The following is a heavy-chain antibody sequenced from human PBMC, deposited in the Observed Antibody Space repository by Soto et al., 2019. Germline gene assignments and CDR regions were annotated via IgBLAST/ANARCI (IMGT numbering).Heavy chain of an antibody. CDR1: GYTFTSYA. Sequence: ASVKVSCKASGYTFTSYAMHWVRQAPGQGLEWMGWINAGNGNTKYSQKFQGRVTITRDTSASTAYMELSSLRSEDTAVYYCANAMVRGVDENWFDPWGRGTLVTVSS. CDR2: INAGNGNT. CDR3: ANAMVRGVDENWFDP. D-gene: IGHD3-10*01. V-gene: IGHV1-3*01. J-gene: IGHJ5*02.